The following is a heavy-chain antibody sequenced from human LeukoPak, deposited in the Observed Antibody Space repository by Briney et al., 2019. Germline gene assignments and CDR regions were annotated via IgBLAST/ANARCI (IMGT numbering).Heavy chain of an antibody. J-gene: IGHJ6*02. D-gene: IGHD3-22*01. CDR3: ARDPLRLYYYDSSGYYYYGMDV. V-gene: IGHV6-1*01. CDR1: GDSVSGNSAA. CDR2: TYYRSKWYN. Sequence: SQTLSLTCAISGDSVSGNSAAWNWIRQSPSRGLEWLGRTYYRSKWYNDYAVSVKSRITINPDTSKNQFSLQLNSVTPEDTAVYYCARDPLRLYYYDSSGYYYYGMDVWGQGTTVTVSS.